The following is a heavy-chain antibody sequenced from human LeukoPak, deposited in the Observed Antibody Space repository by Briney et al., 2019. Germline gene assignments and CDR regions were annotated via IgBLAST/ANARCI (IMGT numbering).Heavy chain of an antibody. CDR3: ARGVRSSGWYYYFDY. Sequence: ASVKVSCKASGGTFSSYAISWVRQAPGQGLEWMGWISAYNGNTNYAQKLQGRVTMTTDTSTSTAYMELRSLRSDDTAVYYCARGVRSSGWYYYFDYWGQGTLVTVSS. CDR1: GGTFSSYA. D-gene: IGHD6-19*01. V-gene: IGHV1-18*01. CDR2: ISAYNGNT. J-gene: IGHJ4*02.